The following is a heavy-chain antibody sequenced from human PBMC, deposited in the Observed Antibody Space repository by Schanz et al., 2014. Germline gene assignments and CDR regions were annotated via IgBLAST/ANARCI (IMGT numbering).Heavy chain of an antibody. CDR1: GFTFSDHY. CDR2: ISNTGTFI. Sequence: QVQLVESGGGLVKPGGSLRLSCAASGFTFSDHYMAWIRQAPGKGLEWVSIISNTGTFIYYADSVRGRFVISRDNAKSSLFLQMKGLRAEDTAIYFCARDEGRDGYNLAFDVWGQGTLVTVSS. D-gene: IGHD2-21*01. V-gene: IGHV3-11*01. CDR3: ARDEGRDGYNLAFDV. J-gene: IGHJ3*01.